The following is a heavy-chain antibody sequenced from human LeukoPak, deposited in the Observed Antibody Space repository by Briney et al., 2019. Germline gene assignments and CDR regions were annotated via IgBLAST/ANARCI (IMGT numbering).Heavy chain of an antibody. D-gene: IGHD3-3*01. CDR3: ARGTIFGVAPHN. CDR2: ISGTSSYI. Sequence: GGSLRLSCAASGFDFSSNWMNWVRQAPGKGLQWVSSISGTSSYIYYADSVKGRFTISRDNAKNSLYLQMNSLRAEDTAMYYCARGTIFGVAPHNWGQGTLVTVSS. J-gene: IGHJ4*02. CDR1: GFDFSSNW. V-gene: IGHV3-21*01.